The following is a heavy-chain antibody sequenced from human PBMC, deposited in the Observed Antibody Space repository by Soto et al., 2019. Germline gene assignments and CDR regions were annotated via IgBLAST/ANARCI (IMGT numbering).Heavy chain of an antibody. J-gene: IGHJ4*02. CDR1: GGTFSSYS. V-gene: IGHV1-69*02. D-gene: IGHD5-12*01. CDR2: IIPILGIT. Sequence: QVQLVQSGAEVKKPGSSVKVSCKASGGTFSSYSISWVRQARGQGPEWMGRIIPILGITNYAQKFQGRVTLTADKSTSTAYMELSSLRSEDTAVYYCAIGLRRDGYNLGDYWGQGTLVTVSS. CDR3: AIGLRRDGYNLGDY.